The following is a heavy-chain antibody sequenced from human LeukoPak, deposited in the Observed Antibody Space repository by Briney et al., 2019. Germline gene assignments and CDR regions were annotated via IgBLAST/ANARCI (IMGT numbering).Heavy chain of an antibody. CDR2: IYSGGST. V-gene: IGHV3-53*01. CDR1: GFTVSSNY. D-gene: IGHD5-24*01. CDR3: ASPEMATIRGGAFDI. Sequence: GGSLRLSCAASGFTVSSNYMSWVRQAPGKGLEWVSVIYSGGSTYYADSVKGRFTISRDDSKNTLYLQMNSLRAEDTAVYYCASPEMATIRGGAFDIWGQGTMVTVSS. J-gene: IGHJ3*02.